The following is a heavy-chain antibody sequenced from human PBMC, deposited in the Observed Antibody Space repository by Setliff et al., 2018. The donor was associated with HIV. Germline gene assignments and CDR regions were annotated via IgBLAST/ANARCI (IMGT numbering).Heavy chain of an antibody. V-gene: IGHV3-48*03. J-gene: IGHJ4*02. D-gene: IGHD4-17*01. CDR1: GFTFNNYE. CDR3: ARDLRPRWPADWHYFDY. CDR2: ISSSGRTI. Sequence: PGGSLRLSCATSGFTFNNYEFNWVRQAPGKGLEWLSYISSSGRTIYYGDSVKGRFTISRDNAKNSLYLQMNSLRAEDTAVYYCARDLRPRWPADWHYFDYWGQGTLVTVSS.